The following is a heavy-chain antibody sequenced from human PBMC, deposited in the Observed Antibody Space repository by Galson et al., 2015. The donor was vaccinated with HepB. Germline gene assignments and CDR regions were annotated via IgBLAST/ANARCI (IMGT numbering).Heavy chain of an antibody. D-gene: IGHD6-13*01. V-gene: IGHV1-69*13. CDR3: ARAYGHSSSYYDAFDI. CDR1: GGTFSSYA. J-gene: IGHJ3*02. CDR2: IIPIFGTA. Sequence: SVKVSCKASGGTFSSYAISWVRQAPGQGLEWMGGIIPIFGTANYAQKFQGRVTITADESTSTAYMELSSLRSEDTAVYYCARAYGHSSSYYDAFDIWGQGTMVTASS.